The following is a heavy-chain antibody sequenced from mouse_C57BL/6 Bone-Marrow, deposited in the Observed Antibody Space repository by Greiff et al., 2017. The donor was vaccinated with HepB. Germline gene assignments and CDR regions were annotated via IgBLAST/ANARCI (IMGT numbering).Heavy chain of an antibody. D-gene: IGHD2-3*01. V-gene: IGHV5-17*01. CDR2: ISSGSSTI. J-gene: IGHJ3*01. CDR3: ARPDGYPAWFAY. Sequence: DVKLVESGGGLVKPGGSLKLSCAASGFTFSDYGMHWVRQAPEKGLEWVAYISSGSSTIYYADTVKGRFTISRDNAKNTLFLQMTSLRSEDTAMYYCARPDGYPAWFAYWGQGTRVTVSA. CDR1: GFTFSDYG.